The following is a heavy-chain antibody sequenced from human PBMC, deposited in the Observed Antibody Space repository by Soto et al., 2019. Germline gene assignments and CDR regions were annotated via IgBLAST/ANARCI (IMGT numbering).Heavy chain of an antibody. Sequence: QVQLVQSGAEVKKPGSSVKVSCKASGGTFSTDAIDWVRLDPGQGLEWMGGIIPLFGTAKYAQNFQGRITITADESTNTAYMELRSLRSQDTAVYYCARGVHYDSSGYYYFYWGQGTLVTVSS. D-gene: IGHD3-22*01. CDR1: GGTFSTDA. CDR2: IIPLFGTA. CDR3: ARGVHYDSSGYYYFY. V-gene: IGHV1-69*01. J-gene: IGHJ4*02.